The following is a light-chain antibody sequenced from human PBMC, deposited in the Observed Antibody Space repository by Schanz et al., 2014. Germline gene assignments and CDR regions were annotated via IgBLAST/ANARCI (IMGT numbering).Light chain of an antibody. CDR3: LQYAGSPRT. J-gene: IGKJ1*01. CDR2: GAS. V-gene: IGKV3-15*01. Sequence: EIVMTQSPATLSVSPGERATLSCRASQSVSSYLAWYQQKPGQAPRLLIYGASTRATGIPARFSGSGSGADFTLTISRLEPEDFAVYYCLQYAGSPRTFGHGTKVEF. CDR1: QSVSSY.